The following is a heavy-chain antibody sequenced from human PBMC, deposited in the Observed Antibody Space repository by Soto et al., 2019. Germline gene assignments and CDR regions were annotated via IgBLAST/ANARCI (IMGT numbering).Heavy chain of an antibody. CDR2: IFYTGRT. D-gene: IGHD6-13*01. CDR3: ARQSAVAGTHWFDP. V-gene: IGHV4-59*08. CDR1: GDSISGYY. J-gene: IGHJ5*02. Sequence: SETLSLTCTASGDSISGYYWSWFRQPPGKGLEWIGFIFYTGRTKYNPSLQSRVTISVDTSKNEVSLWLSSVTAADTAVYHCARQSAVAGTHWFDPWGQGTQVTVSS.